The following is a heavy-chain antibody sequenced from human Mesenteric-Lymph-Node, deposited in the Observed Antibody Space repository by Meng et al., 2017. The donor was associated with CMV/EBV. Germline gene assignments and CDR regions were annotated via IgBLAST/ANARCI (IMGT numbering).Heavy chain of an antibody. CDR1: GFTFSCYW. CDR2: IKQDGSEK. J-gene: IGHJ6*02. CDR3: ATLPGVGATGPSYYYYGMDV. Sequence: GAFLNSSCAASGFTFSCYWMGWVRQAPGKGREGVANIKQDGSEKYYVDSVKGRFTISRDNAKNSLYLQMNSLRAEDTAVYYCATLPGVGATGPSYYYYGMDVWGQGTTVTVSS. V-gene: IGHV3-7*01. D-gene: IGHD1-26*01.